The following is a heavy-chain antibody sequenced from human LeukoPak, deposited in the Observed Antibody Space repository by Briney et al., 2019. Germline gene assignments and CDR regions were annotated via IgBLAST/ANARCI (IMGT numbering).Heavy chain of an antibody. J-gene: IGHJ4*02. CDR1: GFTFSSHE. CDR3: ARARCSGGSCYWYYFDY. V-gene: IGHV3-48*03. CDR2: ISSSGSTI. Sequence: GGSLRLSCAASGFTFSSHEMNWVRQAPGKGLEWVSYISSSGSTIYYADSVKGRFTISRDNAKNSLYLQMNSLRAEDTAVYYCARARCSGGSCYWYYFDYWGQGTLVTVSS. D-gene: IGHD2-15*01.